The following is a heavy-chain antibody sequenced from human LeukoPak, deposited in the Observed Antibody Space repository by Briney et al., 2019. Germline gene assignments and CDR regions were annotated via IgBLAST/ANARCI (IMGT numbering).Heavy chain of an antibody. V-gene: IGHV3-74*01. J-gene: IGHJ5*02. CDR3: ARDYYGSGNNFDP. Sequence: GGSLRLSCAASGFTFSSYWMHWVRQAPGKGLVWVSRINSDGGSTSYADSVKGRFTISRDNAKNSLYLQMNSLRAEDTAVYYCARDYYGSGNNFDPWGQGTLVTVSS. D-gene: IGHD3-10*01. CDR1: GFTFSSYW. CDR2: INSDGGST.